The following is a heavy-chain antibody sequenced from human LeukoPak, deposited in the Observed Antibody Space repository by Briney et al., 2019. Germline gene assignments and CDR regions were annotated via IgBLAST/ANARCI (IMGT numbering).Heavy chain of an antibody. CDR2: IYYSGST. V-gene: IGHV4-31*03. Sequence: PSETLSLTCTVSGGSISSGGYYWSWIRQHPGKGLEWIGNIYYSGSTYYNPSLKSRVTISVDTSKNQFSLKLSSVTAADTAVYYCARLYSSGWYADYWGQGTLVTVSS. CDR1: GGSISSGGYY. D-gene: IGHD6-19*01. CDR3: ARLYSSGWYADY. J-gene: IGHJ4*02.